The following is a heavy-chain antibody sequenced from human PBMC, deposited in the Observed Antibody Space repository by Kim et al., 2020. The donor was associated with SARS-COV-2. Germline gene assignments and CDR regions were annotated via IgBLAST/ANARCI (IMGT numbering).Heavy chain of an antibody. J-gene: IGHJ4*02. D-gene: IGHD1-1*01. Sequence: GGSLRLSCAASGITFSSYAMSWVRQAPGKGLEWVSATSESGDNTYYADSVKGRFTISRDKSKYTVSLQMKGLRVEDTAIYYCALRTVIAGTIDYWGQGILVTVSS. CDR2: TSESGDNT. CDR1: GITFSSYA. V-gene: IGHV3-23*01. CDR3: ALRTVIAGTIDY.